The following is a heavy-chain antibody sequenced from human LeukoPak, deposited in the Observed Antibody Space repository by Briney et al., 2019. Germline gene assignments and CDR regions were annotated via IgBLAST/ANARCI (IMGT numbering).Heavy chain of an antibody. CDR2: ISALNGNA. V-gene: IGHV1-18*01. CDR3: ARDGPTYYDILTGQN. J-gene: IGHJ4*02. D-gene: IGHD3-9*01. CDR1: GYPFTSSG. Sequence: ASGKVSCKASGYPFTSSGISWGPQAPGHGLEWRGWISALNGNANYAQKLPGRVTMTTDTSTSTAYMELRSLRSDDTTAHYCARDGPTYYDILTGQNWGQGTLVTVSS.